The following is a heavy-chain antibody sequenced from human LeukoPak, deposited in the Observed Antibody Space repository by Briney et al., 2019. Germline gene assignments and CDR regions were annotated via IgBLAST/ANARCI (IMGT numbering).Heavy chain of an antibody. CDR2: ISAYNGRT. Sequence: ASVKVSCKASGYTFTGYGFSWVRQAPGQGLEWMGWISAYNGRTNYAQKFQVRFTMTTDTSTSTAYMELRSLRSDDTAVYYCARDSGNGSWSVYWGQGTLVTVS. CDR1: GYTFTGYG. J-gene: IGHJ4*02. CDR3: ARDSGNGSWSVY. D-gene: IGHD1-26*01. V-gene: IGHV1-18*01.